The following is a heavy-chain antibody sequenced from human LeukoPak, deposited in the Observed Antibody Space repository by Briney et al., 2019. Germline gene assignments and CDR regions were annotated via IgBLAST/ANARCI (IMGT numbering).Heavy chain of an antibody. J-gene: IGHJ4*02. V-gene: IGHV4-59*12. CDR2: IYYSGST. CDR1: GGSISSYY. D-gene: IGHD3-22*01. CDR3: AGLVGRYSSGLSYYYFDY. Sequence: SETLSLTCTVSGGSISSYYWSWIRQPPGKGLEWIGYIYYSGSTNYNPSLKSRVTISIDKSKNQFFLNLSSVTAADTAVYYCAGLVGRYSSGLSYYYFDYWGQGTLVTVSS.